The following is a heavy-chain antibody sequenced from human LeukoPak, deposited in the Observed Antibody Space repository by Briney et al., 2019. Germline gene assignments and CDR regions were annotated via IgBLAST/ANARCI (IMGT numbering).Heavy chain of an antibody. D-gene: IGHD6-13*01. CDR2: ISYGGTDK. V-gene: IGHV3-30*18. CDR1: GFTFSSYG. CDR3: AKDRDVAAADYYFDY. Sequence: PGGSLRLSCAASGFTFSSYGMHWVRQAPGKGLEWVAVISYGGTDKYYADSVKGRFTVSRDNSKNTLYLQMNSLRAEDTAVYYCAKDRDVAAADYYFDYWGQGTLVTVSS. J-gene: IGHJ4*02.